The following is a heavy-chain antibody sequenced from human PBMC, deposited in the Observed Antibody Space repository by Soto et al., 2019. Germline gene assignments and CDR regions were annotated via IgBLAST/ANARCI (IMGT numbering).Heavy chain of an antibody. CDR3: ARSPAYGDYANLDT. Sequence: SETLSLTCTVSGDSVSKYYWNWIRQPAGKGLEWIGRIHSTRSPNYNPSLKSRVTMSVGTSKNQFSLKLNLTSVTAADTAVYYCARSPAYGDYANLDTWGQGTLVTVSS. V-gene: IGHV4-4*07. CDR2: IHSTRSP. CDR1: GDSVSKYY. D-gene: IGHD4-17*01. J-gene: IGHJ5*02.